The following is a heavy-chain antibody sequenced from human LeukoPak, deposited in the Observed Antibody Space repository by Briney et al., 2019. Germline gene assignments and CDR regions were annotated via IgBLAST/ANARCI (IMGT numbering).Heavy chain of an antibody. J-gene: IGHJ4*02. V-gene: IGHV1-18*01. CDR1: GYTFPSNG. CDR2: INAYSGNT. CDR3: ARLYCSSATCHLLFDY. Sequence: ASVKVSCKASGYTFPSNGISWVRQAPGQGLEWMGWINAYSGNTNYAQKLQGRVTMTTDTSTSTAYMELRSLRSDDTAVYYCARLYCSSATCHLLFDYWGQGTLVTVSS. D-gene: IGHD2-2*01.